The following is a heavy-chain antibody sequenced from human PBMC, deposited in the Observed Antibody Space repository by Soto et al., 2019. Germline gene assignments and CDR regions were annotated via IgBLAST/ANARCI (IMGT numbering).Heavy chain of an antibody. Sequence: PADTLSLTWAVAGCSLSSSDWLSRVRQPPGKGLEWIGEIYHSGSTNYNPSLKSRVTISVDKSKNQFSLKLSSVTAADTAVYYCARGQGTRENWFDPWGQGTLVTVSA. D-gene: IGHD3-10*01. CDR2: IYHSGST. CDR3: ARGQGTRENWFDP. V-gene: IGHV4-4*02. J-gene: IGHJ5*02. CDR1: GCSLSSSDW.